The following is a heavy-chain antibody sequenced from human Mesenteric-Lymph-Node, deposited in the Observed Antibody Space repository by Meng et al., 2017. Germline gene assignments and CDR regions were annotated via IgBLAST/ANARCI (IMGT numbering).Heavy chain of an antibody. V-gene: IGHV4-30-4*01. CDR3: ASFDHIPRRNYFDY. J-gene: IGHJ4*02. CDR2: IYYSGST. Sequence: QVQLQESGPGLVKPSGTLSLTCTVSGGSSSSGDYYWSWIRQPPGKGLEWIGCIYYSGSTYYNPSLKGRVTISVDTSKNQFSLNLSSVTAADTAVYYCASFDHIPRRNYFDYWGQGTLVTVSS. CDR1: GGSSSSGDYY. D-gene: IGHD2-21*01.